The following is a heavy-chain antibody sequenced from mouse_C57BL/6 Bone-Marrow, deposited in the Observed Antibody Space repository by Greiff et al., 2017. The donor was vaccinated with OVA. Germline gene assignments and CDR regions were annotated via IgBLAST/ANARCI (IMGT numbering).Heavy chain of an antibody. CDR2: IYPGSGNT. Sequence: QVQLKESGAELVRPGASVKLSCKASGYTFTDYYINWVKQRPGQGLEWIARIYPGSGNTYYNEKFKGKATLTAEKSSSTAYMQLSSLTSEDSAVYFCATDGGSSPWFAYWGQGTLVTVSA. CDR3: ATDGGSSPWFAY. CDR1: GYTFTDYY. V-gene: IGHV1-76*01. J-gene: IGHJ3*01. D-gene: IGHD1-1*01.